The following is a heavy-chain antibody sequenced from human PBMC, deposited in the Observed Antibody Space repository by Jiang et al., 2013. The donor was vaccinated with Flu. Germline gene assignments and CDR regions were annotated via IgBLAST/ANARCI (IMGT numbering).Heavy chain of an antibody. D-gene: IGHD3-3*01. V-gene: IGHV4-34*01. CDR1: GGSFSGYY. CDR3: ARGQLHSNYWSGYSRYYFDY. J-gene: IGHJ4*02. CDR2: INHSGST. Sequence: LLKPSETLSLTCAVYGGSFSGYYWSWIRQPPGKGLEWIGEINHSGSTNYNPSLKSRVTISVDTSKNQFSLKLSSVTAADTAVYYCARGQLHSNYWSGYSRYYFDYWGQGTLVTVSS.